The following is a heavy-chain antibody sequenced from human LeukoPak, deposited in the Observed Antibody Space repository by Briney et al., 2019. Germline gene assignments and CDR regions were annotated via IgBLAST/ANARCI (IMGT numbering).Heavy chain of an antibody. CDR1: GFTFSSYS. D-gene: IGHD4-17*01. CDR2: ISSSSSYI. Sequence: PGGSLRLSCAASGFTFSSYSMNWVRQAPGKGLEWVSSISSSSSYIYYADSVKGRFTISRDNAKNSLYLQMNSLRAEDTAVYYCARALAYGDYFDYWGQGTLVTVSS. V-gene: IGHV3-21*01. CDR3: ARALAYGDYFDY. J-gene: IGHJ4*02.